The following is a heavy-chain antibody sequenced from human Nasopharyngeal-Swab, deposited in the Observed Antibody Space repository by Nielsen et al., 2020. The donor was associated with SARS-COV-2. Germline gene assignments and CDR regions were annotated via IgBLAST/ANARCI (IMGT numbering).Heavy chain of an antibody. CDR1: GFTFSSYG. J-gene: IGHJ4*02. V-gene: IGHV3-30*18. D-gene: IGHD3-10*01. Sequence: GGSLRLSCAASGFTFSSYGMHWVRQAPGKGLEWVAVISYDGSNKYYADSVKGRFTISRDNSKNTLYLQMNSLRAEDTAVYYCAKDYYGSGSYLGWLSGPECYFDYWGQGTLVTVSS. CDR2: ISYDGSNK. CDR3: AKDYYGSGSYLGWLSGPECYFDY.